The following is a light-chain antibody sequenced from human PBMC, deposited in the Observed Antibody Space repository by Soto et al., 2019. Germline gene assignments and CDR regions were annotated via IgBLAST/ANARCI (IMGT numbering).Light chain of an antibody. CDR1: QSVSSY. CDR3: QQRSNWPT. Sequence: EIVLTQSPATLSLSPGERATLSCRASQSVSSYLAWYQQKPGQAPRLLIYDASNRATGIPARFSGSGSGTDFTLTISSLEPEDVAAYFCQQRSNWPTFGQGTKVEIK. CDR2: DAS. V-gene: IGKV3-11*01. J-gene: IGKJ1*01.